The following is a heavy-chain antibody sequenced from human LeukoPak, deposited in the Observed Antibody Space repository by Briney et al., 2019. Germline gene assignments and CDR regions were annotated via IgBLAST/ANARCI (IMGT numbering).Heavy chain of an antibody. CDR1: GDSVSSNSAA. J-gene: IGHJ6*03. V-gene: IGHV6-1*01. D-gene: IGHD5-18*01. Sequence: SQTLSLTCAISGDSVSSNSAAWNWIRQSPSRGLEWLGRTYYRSKWYNDYAVSVKSRITINPDTSKNQFSLQLNSVTPEDTAVYYCARSVQLWPPRAPLDYYYIDVWGKGTTVTVSS. CDR2: TYYRSKWYN. CDR3: ARSVQLWPPRAPLDYYYIDV.